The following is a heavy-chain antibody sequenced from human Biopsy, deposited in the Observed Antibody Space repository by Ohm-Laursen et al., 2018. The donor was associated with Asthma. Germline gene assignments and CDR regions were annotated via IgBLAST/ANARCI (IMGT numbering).Heavy chain of an antibody. D-gene: IGHD6-13*01. Sequence: SSVKVSCKTSGYTFIGCHIHWMRQAPGQGLEWMGRINPNSGGTNYAQKFQGRVTMTRDTSISAAYMEVSRLRSDDTAVYYCARGQKSAGDRWFDPWGQGTLVTVSS. J-gene: IGHJ5*02. CDR2: INPNSGGT. CDR3: ARGQKSAGDRWFDP. CDR1: GYTFIGCH. V-gene: IGHV1-2*06.